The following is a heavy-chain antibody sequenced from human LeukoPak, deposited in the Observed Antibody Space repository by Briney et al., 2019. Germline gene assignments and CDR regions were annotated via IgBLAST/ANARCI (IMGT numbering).Heavy chain of an antibody. Sequence: GGSLRLSCGASGWTCRNVWMSGVRQAPGKGLEWVGRIKSKTDGGTTDYAAPVKGRFTISRDDSKNTLYLQMNSLKTEDTAVYYCTTGVTIWGQGTLVTVSS. CDR2: IKSKTDGGTT. D-gene: IGHD3-3*01. V-gene: IGHV3-15*01. J-gene: IGHJ4*02. CDR3: TTGVTI. CDR1: GWTCRNVW.